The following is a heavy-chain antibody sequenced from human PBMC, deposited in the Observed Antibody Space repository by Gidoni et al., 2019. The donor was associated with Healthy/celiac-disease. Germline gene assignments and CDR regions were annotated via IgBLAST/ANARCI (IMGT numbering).Heavy chain of an antibody. CDR3: ARDKIYYGSGSYYNFGFDY. CDR1: GGTFSSYA. CDR2: IIPILGIA. Sequence: QVQLVQSGAEVKKPGSSVKVSCKASGGTFSSYAIRWGRQAPGQGLEWMGGIIPILGIANYAQKFQGRVTITADKSTSTAYMELSSLRSEDTAVYYCARDKIYYGSGSYYNFGFDYWGQGTLVTVSS. D-gene: IGHD3-10*01. J-gene: IGHJ4*02. V-gene: IGHV1-69*10.